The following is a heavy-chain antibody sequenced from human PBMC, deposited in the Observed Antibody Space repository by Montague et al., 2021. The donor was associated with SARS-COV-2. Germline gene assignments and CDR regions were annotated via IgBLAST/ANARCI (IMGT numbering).Heavy chain of an antibody. V-gene: IGHV4-59*01. J-gene: IGHJ6*02. CDR1: GDSISDYY. CDR3: ARTSRGSRYFYGVDV. Sequence: SETLSLTCTVSGDSISDYYWSWIRQPPGMGLEWIGYTFRSGATNYNHHLKSRVIISLDTSKSQFSLWLSTVTAADTAIYYCARTSRGSRYFYGVDVWGQGTTVIVSS. CDR2: TFRSGAT. D-gene: IGHD5-12*01.